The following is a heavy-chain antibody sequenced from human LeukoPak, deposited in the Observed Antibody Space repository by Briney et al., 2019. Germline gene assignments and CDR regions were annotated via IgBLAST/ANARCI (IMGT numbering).Heavy chain of an antibody. CDR3: Y. V-gene: IGHV3-23*01. CDR2: IIGSGGSR. CDR1: GFTFSSDV. J-gene: IGHJ4*02. Sequence: GGSLRLSCVASGFTFSSDVMAWVRQAPGKGLEWVSSIIGSGGSRYYADSVKGRVTISRDNSKNTLYLQMNSLRAEDTAVYFDYWGQGTLVTVSS.